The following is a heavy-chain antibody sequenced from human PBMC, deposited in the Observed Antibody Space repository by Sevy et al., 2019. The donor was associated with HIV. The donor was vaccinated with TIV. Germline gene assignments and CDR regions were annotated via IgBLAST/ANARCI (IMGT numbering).Heavy chain of an antibody. Sequence: SETLSLTCSVSGGSISSYYWNWIRQPPGKGLERIGYIYSSGSTNYNPSLKSRVTISVDMSKNQFSLMLSSVTAADTAVYYCARSHLAFCGDDCFSPYYFDSWGQRTLVTVSS. CDR1: GGSISSYY. CDR3: ARSHLAFCGDDCFSPYYFDS. V-gene: IGHV4-59*01. J-gene: IGHJ4*02. D-gene: IGHD2-21*02. CDR2: IYSSGST.